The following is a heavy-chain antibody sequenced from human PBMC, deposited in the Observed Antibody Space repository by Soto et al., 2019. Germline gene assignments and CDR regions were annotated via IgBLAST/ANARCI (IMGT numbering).Heavy chain of an antibody. CDR2: ISYDGSNK. D-gene: IGHD6-13*01. CDR1: GFTFSSYG. J-gene: IGHJ6*02. V-gene: IGHV3-30*18. CDR3: AKDRRSSSWYGYYYYYGMDV. Sequence: GGSLRLSCAASGFTFSSYGMHWVRQAPGKGLEWVAVISYDGSNKYYADSVKGRFTISRDNSKNTLYLQMNSLRAEDTAMYYCAKDRRSSSWYGYYYYYGMDVWGQGTTVTVSS.